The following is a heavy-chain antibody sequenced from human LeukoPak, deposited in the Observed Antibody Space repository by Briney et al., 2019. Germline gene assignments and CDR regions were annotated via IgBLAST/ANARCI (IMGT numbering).Heavy chain of an antibody. Sequence: VGSLRLSCAASGFTFSSFAMSWVRQAPGKGLEWVSVVSGSGGSTYYADSVKGRFTISRDNSKNTLSLQMNGLRAEDTAVYYCAKVMAARPFDPWGQGTLVTVPS. CDR1: GFTFSSFA. CDR2: VSGSGGST. V-gene: IGHV3-23*01. D-gene: IGHD6-6*01. CDR3: AKVMAARPFDP. J-gene: IGHJ5*02.